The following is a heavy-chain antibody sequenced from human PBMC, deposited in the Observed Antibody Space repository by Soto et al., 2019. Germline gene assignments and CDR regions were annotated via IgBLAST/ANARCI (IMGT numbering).Heavy chain of an antibody. J-gene: IGHJ5*02. CDR1: GFTFSSYS. CDR2: ISSSSSYI. V-gene: IGHV3-21*01. CDR3: AGGGDWFAP. Sequence: EVQLVESGGGLVKPGGSLRLSCAASGFTFSSYSMNWVRQAPGKGLEWFSAISSSSSYIYYADSVKGRLTISRDNAKNSLYLQMNSLRAEDNAVYYCAGGGDWFAPWGQGTLVTVSS. D-gene: IGHD3-16*01.